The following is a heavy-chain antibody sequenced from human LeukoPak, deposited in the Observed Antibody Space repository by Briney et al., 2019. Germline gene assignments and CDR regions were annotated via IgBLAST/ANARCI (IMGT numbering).Heavy chain of an antibody. CDR1: GGSISSYY. Sequence: SETLSLTCTVSGGSISSYYWSWIRQPPGKGLEWIGYIYYSGSTNYNPSLKSRVTISVDTSKNQFSLTLSSVTAADTAVYYCAGEGPGGGGLDYWGQGTLVTVSS. CDR3: AGEGPGGGGLDY. J-gene: IGHJ4*02. V-gene: IGHV4-59*01. CDR2: IYYSGST. D-gene: IGHD3-10*01.